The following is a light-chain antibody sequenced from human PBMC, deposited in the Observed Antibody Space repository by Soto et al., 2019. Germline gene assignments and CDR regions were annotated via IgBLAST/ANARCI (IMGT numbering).Light chain of an antibody. CDR1: QSVLYSSNNKNY. J-gene: IGKJ5*01. CDR3: QQRQYWPPIT. Sequence: DIVMTQSQDSLAVSLVEIATVSCKSSQSVLYSSNNKNYLAWYQQKPGQPPKLLIYWASTRESGVPDRFSGSGSGTDFTLTISSLQAEDVAVYYCQQRQYWPPITFGQGTRLEIK. CDR2: WAS. V-gene: IGKV4-1*01.